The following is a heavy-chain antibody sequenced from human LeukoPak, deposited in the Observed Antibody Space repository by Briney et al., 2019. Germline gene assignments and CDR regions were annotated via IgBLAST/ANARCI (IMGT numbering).Heavy chain of an antibody. Sequence: ASVKVSCKASGYTFTGYYMHWVRQAPGQGLEWMGRTNPNSGGTNYAQKFQGRVTMTRDTSISTAYMELSRLRSDDTAVYYCASHTGRARAFDIWGQGTMVTVSS. J-gene: IGHJ3*02. CDR3: ASHTGRARAFDI. V-gene: IGHV1-2*06. CDR2: TNPNSGGT. CDR1: GYTFTGYY.